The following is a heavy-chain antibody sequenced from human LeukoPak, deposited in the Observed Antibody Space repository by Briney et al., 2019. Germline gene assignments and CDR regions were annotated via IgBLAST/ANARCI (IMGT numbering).Heavy chain of an antibody. D-gene: IGHD2-8*01. CDR3: ARYGYYYYYGMDV. CDR2: INHSGST. Sequence: SETLSLTCAVYGGSFSGYYWSWIRQPPGKGLEWIREINHSGSTNYNPSLKSRVTISVDTSKNQFSLKLSSVTAADTAVYYCARYGYYYYYGMDVWGQGTTVTVSS. CDR1: GGSFSGYY. J-gene: IGHJ6*02. V-gene: IGHV4-34*01.